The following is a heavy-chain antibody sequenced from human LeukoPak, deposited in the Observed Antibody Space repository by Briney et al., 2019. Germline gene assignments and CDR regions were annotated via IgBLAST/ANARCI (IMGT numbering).Heavy chain of an antibody. CDR2: IYSGGST. J-gene: IGHJ4*02. D-gene: IGHD2-21*02. Sequence: GGSLRLSCAASGFTVSSNYMSWVRQAPGKGLEGGSVIYSGGSTYYADSVKGRFTISRDNSKNTLYLQMNSLRAEDTAVYYCARQALSYCGGDLHLCYFDYWGQGALVTVSP. V-gene: IGHV3-53*01. CDR3: ARQALSYCGGDLHLCYFDY. CDR1: GFTVSSNY.